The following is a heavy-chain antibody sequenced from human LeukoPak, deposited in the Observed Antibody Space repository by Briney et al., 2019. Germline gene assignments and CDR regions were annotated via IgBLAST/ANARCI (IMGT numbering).Heavy chain of an antibody. Sequence: PGGSLRLSCAASGFIFSTYDMHWVRQGTGKGLEWVSGISTAGDTYYTGSVKGRLNTYRENARNSLYLQTNNVRAGDTGVYDCVRGYCSSISCYGYYYYYCMDVWGEGTTVTVSS. J-gene: IGHJ6*04. CDR1: GFIFSTYD. CDR3: VRGYCSSISCYGYYYYYCMDV. CDR2: ISTAGDT. V-gene: IGHV3-13*04. D-gene: IGHD2-2*01.